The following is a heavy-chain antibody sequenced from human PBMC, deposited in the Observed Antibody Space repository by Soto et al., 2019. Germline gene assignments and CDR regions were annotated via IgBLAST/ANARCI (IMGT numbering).Heavy chain of an antibody. J-gene: IGHJ4*02. D-gene: IGHD3-3*01. CDR1: GGTFSSYA. V-gene: IGHV1-69*13. Sequence: ASVKVSCKASGGTFSSYAISWVRQAPGQGLEWMGGIIPIFGTANYAQKFQGRVTITADESTSTAYMELSSLRSEDTAVYYCARANSVLRFLEWYPTSHHSYYFDYWGQGTLVTVSS. CDR2: IIPIFGTA. CDR3: ARANSVLRFLEWYPTSHHSYYFDY.